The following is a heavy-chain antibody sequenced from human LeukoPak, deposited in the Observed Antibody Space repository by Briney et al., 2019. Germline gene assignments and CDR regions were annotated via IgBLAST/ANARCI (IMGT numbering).Heavy chain of an antibody. Sequence: SETLSLTCTVSGGSISSYYWSWIRQPPGKGPEWIGYIYYSGSTNYNPSLKSRVTISVDTSKNQFSLKLSSVTAADTAVYYCARYKVAAAATALDYWGQGTLVTVSS. J-gene: IGHJ4*02. D-gene: IGHD6-13*01. V-gene: IGHV4-59*01. CDR3: ARYKVAAAATALDY. CDR1: GGSISSYY. CDR2: IYYSGST.